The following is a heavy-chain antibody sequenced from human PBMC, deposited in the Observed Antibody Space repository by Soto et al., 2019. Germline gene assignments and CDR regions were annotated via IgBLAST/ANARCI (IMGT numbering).Heavy chain of an antibody. CDR2: IYYDGSNT. J-gene: IGHJ5*02. CDR1: GFTFSSYW. Sequence: PGGSLRLSCAASGFTFSSYWMHWVRQAPGKGLVWVSRIYYDGSNTYYADSVKGRFTISRDNSKNTLYLQMNSLRAEDTAVYYCARENIHWGQDYDSSIERANWFDPWGQGTLVTVSS. V-gene: IGHV3-74*01. D-gene: IGHD7-27*01. CDR3: ARENIHWGQDYDSSIERANWFDP.